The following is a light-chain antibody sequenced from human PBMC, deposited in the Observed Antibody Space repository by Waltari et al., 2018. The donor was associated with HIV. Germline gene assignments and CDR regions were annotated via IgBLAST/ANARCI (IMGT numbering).Light chain of an antibody. CDR1: QSLTAN. Sequence: LTQSPATLSVSPGERVTLSCRASQSLTANLAWYQQRPGQAPRLLIYGASSRATDIPARFTGSGSGTDFTLTISSLQPEDFATYYCQQSYSTRTFGPGTKVDIK. CDR3: QQSYSTRT. J-gene: IGKJ3*01. V-gene: IGKV3-15*01. CDR2: GAS.